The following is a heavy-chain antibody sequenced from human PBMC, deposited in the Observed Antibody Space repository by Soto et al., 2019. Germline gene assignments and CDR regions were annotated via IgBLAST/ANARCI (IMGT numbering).Heavy chain of an antibody. Sequence: PGGSLRLSCTASGFTFGDYAMSWFRQAPGKGLEWVGFIRSKAYGGTTEYAASVKGRFTISRDDSKSIAHLQMNSLKTEDTAVYYCTREGGPYGDYGHYWGQGTLVTVSS. CDR2: IRSKAYGGTT. D-gene: IGHD4-17*01. CDR1: GFTFGDYA. J-gene: IGHJ4*02. CDR3: TREGGPYGDYGHY. V-gene: IGHV3-49*03.